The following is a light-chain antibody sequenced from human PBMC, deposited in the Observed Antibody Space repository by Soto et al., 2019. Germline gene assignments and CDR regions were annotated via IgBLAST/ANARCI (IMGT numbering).Light chain of an antibody. J-gene: IGLJ2*01. CDR2: EVS. Sequence: QSALTQPASVSGSPGQSITISCTGTSGDVGGYYYVSWYQQLPGKAPKLMISEVSNRPSGVSNRFSGSKSGNTASLTISGLQAEDEADYYCQSYDTSPSGHVVFGGGTKLTVL. V-gene: IGLV2-14*01. CDR3: QSYDTSPSGHVV. CDR1: SGDVGGYYY.